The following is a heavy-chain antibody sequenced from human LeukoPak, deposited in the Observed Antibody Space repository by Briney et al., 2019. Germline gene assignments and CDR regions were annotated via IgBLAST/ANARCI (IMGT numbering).Heavy chain of an antibody. D-gene: IGHD3-9*01. CDR3: AKWGDYDVLTGYYVPDY. CDR2: ILGSGGST. J-gene: IGHJ4*02. V-gene: IGHV3-23*01. Sequence: GASLRLSCAASGFTFCNYAMSWVRQAPGKGLEWVSAILGSGGSTYYADSVKGRFTISRDNSKSTLYLQMNSLRAEDTALYYCAKWGDYDVLTGYYVPDYWGQGTLVTVSS. CDR1: GFTFCNYA.